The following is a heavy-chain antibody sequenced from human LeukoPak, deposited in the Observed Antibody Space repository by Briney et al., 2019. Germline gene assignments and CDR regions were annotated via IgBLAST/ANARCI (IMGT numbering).Heavy chain of an antibody. CDR2: INPNSGGT. V-gene: IGHV1-2*02. D-gene: IGHD3-10*01. CDR1: GYTFTGYY. J-gene: IGHJ6*02. CDR3: ASPYYYGSGKGYGMDV. Sequence: ASVKVSCKASGYTFTGYYMHWVRQAPGQGLEWMGWINPNSGGTSYAQKFQGRVTMTRDTSISTAYMELSRLRSDDTAVYYCASPYYYGSGKGYGMDVWGQGTTVTVSS.